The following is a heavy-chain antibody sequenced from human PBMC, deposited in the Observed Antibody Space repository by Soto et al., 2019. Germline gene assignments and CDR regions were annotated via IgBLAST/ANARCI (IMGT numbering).Heavy chain of an antibody. V-gene: IGHV3-21*01. CDR3: ARDQQLEWLLYGDKRYCVDY. CDR1: GFTFSSYS. D-gene: IGHD3-3*01. J-gene: IGHJ4*02. CDR2: ISRSSSYI. Sequence: EVQLVESGGGLVKPGGSLRLSCAASGFTFSSYSMNWVRQAPGKGLEWVSSISRSSSYIYYADSVKGRFTISRDNAKNSLYLQMNSLRAEDTAVYYCARDQQLEWLLYGDKRYCVDYWGQGTLDTVSS.